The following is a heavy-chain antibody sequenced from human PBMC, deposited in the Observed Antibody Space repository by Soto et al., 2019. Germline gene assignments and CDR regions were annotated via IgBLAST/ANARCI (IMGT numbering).Heavy chain of an antibody. D-gene: IGHD6-13*01. J-gene: IGHJ6*02. Sequence: QVQLVQSGAEVKKPGASVKVSCKASGYTFTSYGISWVRQAPGQGLEWMGWISAYNGNTNYAQKLQGRVTMTTDTSTSTAYMELRSLRSDDTAVYYCASVSSSPQRNYYGMDVWGQGTTVTVSS. CDR3: ASVSSSPQRNYYGMDV. CDR2: ISAYNGNT. V-gene: IGHV1-18*01. CDR1: GYTFTSYG.